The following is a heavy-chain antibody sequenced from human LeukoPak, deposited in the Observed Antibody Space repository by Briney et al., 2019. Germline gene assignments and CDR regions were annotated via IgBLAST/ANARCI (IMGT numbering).Heavy chain of an antibody. CDR2: IWYDGSNK. J-gene: IGHJ6*02. Sequence: GRSLRLSCAASGFTFNTYGMHWVRQAPGKGLEWVAVIWYDGSNKYYADSVKGRFTISRDNSKNTLYLQMNRLRAEDKAVYYCARDRDCSGGSCYYYYYGMDVWGQGTTVTVSS. CDR1: GFTFNTYG. V-gene: IGHV3-33*01. CDR3: ARDRDCSGGSCYYYYYGMDV. D-gene: IGHD2-15*01.